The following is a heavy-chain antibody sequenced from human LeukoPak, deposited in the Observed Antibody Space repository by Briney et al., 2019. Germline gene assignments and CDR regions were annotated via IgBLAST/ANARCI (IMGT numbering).Heavy chain of an antibody. V-gene: IGHV1-58*02. CDR3: AAELYSGTYGRCCSFAF. D-gene: IGHD1-26*01. CDR1: GFTFSNSA. J-gene: IGHJ4*02. CDR2: IIVGSGRT. Sequence: SVKVSCKASGFTFSNSAIQWVRQARGQRLEWIGWIIVGSGRTHYAQNLQERLTITRDMSTNTAYMELSSLRSEDTAVYYCAAELYSGTYGRCCSFAFWGQGTLVTVSS.